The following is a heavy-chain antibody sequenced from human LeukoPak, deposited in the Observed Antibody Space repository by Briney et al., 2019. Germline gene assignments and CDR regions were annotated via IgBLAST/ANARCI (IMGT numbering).Heavy chain of an antibody. J-gene: IGHJ5*02. CDR3: ARDGYSSGWYWFDP. Sequence: PSETLSLTCTVSGGPIDAISVYDWSWIRQPPGKGLEWIGRIYTSGSTNYNPSLKSRVTMSVDTSKNQFSLKLSSVTAADTAVYYCARDGYSSGWYWFDPWGQGTLVTVSS. CDR2: IYTSGST. V-gene: IGHV4-4*07. CDR1: GGPIDAISVYD. D-gene: IGHD6-19*01.